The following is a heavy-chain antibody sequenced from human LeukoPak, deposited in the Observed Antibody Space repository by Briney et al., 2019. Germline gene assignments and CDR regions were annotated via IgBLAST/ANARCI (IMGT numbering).Heavy chain of an antibody. CDR2: LNVNPHNGEI. D-gene: IGHD2-8*02. CDR1: GYTFTSYD. Sequence: ASVKVSCKASGYTFTSYDINWVRLAPGHGLEWLGWLNVNPHNGEIRHAQKFQGRVTITTDESTSTAYMELSSLRSEDTAVYYCAALSLVGLGFDYWGQGTLVTVSS. J-gene: IGHJ4*02. V-gene: IGHV1-8*01. CDR3: AALSLVGLGFDY.